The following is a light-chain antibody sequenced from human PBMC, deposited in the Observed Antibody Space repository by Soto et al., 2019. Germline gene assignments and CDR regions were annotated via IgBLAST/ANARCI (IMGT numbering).Light chain of an antibody. J-gene: IGKJ1*01. CDR2: RAS. Sequence: MLMSQSPATVSVSLGERATLSCRAGQTIYSNVAWYQQRPGQAPRLLIYRASTRATGVPARFSGSGSGTEFTLTISRLEPGDFAVYYCQQYNDWPPTFGQGTKVDIK. V-gene: IGKV3-15*01. CDR1: QTIYSN. CDR3: QQYNDWPPT.